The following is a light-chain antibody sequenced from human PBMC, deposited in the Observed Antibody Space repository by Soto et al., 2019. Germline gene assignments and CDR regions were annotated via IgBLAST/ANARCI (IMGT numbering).Light chain of an antibody. CDR1: QSVSSSS. CDR3: QRYGSSPLIT. Sequence: ETVLTQSPGTLSLSPGERATLSCRASQSVSSSSLAWYQQRPGQAPRLLIYGTSSTAPGIPERFSGSGSGTAFTLPISRLEPEDFAVYFCQRYGSSPLITFGQGTRLEIK. J-gene: IGKJ5*01. V-gene: IGKV3-20*01. CDR2: GTS.